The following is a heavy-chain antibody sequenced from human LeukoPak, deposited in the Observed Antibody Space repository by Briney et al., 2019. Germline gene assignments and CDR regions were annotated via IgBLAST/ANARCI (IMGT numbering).Heavy chain of an antibody. J-gene: IGHJ6*03. CDR1: GDSVSSNSAA. CDR2: TYYRSKWYN. D-gene: IGHD3-10*01. CDR3: ARSPYGSGSYLPFDYYYYYMDV. Sequence: SQTLSLTCAISGDSVSSNSAAWNWIRQSPSRGLEWLGRTYYRSKWYNDYAVSVKSRITINPDTSKNQFSLQLNSVTPEDTAVYYCARSPYGSGSYLPFDYYYYYMDVWGKGTTVTVSS. V-gene: IGHV6-1*01.